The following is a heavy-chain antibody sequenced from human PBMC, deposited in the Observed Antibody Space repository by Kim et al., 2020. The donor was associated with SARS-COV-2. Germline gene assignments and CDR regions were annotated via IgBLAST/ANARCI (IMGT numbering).Heavy chain of an antibody. J-gene: IGHJ4*02. CDR1: GFTFSSYG. V-gene: IGHV3-33*01. CDR2: IWYDGSNK. Sequence: GGSLRLSCAASGFTFSSYGMHWVRQAPGKGLEWVAVIWYDGSNKYYADSVKGRFTISRDNSKNTLYLQMNSLRAEDTAVYYCARDGKSPAYDSSGYIVGTPLYYFDYWGQGTLVTVSS. D-gene: IGHD3-22*01. CDR3: ARDGKSPAYDSSGYIVGTPLYYFDY.